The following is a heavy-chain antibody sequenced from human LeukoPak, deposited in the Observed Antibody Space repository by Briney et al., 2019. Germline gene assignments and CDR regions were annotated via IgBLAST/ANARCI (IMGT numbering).Heavy chain of an antibody. CDR3: ATGYYDSTGDAFDI. CDR2: IIPIFGTA. D-gene: IGHD3-22*01. J-gene: IGHJ3*02. Sequence: GASVKVSCKASGGTFSSYAISWVRQAPGQGLEWMGGIIPIFGTANYAQKFQGRVTITADESTSTAYMELSSLRSEDTAVYYCATGYYDSTGDAFDIWGRGTMVTVSS. CDR1: GGTFSSYA. V-gene: IGHV1-69*13.